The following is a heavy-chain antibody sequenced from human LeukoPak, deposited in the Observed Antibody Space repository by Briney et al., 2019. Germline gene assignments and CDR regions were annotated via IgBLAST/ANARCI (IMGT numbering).Heavy chain of an antibody. D-gene: IGHD3-9*01. J-gene: IGHJ6*02. CDR1: GFTFSSYS. CDR2: ISSSSSYI. V-gene: IGHV3-21*01. Sequence: PGGSLRLSCAASGFTFSSYSMNWVRQAPGKGLEWVSSISSSSSYIYYADSVKGRFTISRDNAKNSLYLQMNSLRAEDTAVYYCARRNHPVIQYFDWSLYYYGMDVWGQGTTVTVSS. CDR3: ARRNHPVIQYFDWSLYYYGMDV.